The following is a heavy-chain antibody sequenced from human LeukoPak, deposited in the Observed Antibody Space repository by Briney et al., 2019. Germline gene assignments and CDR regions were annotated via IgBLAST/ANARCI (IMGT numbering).Heavy chain of an antibody. CDR1: GYTFTGYY. CDR3: ARGGGVVVFDY. CDR2: INPNSGGT. J-gene: IGHJ4*02. D-gene: IGHD3-3*01. V-gene: IGHV1-2*02. Sequence: ASVKVSCKASGYTFTGYYMHWVRQAPGQGLEWMGWINPNSGGTKYAQKFQGRVTMTRDTSISTAYMELSRLRSDDTAVYYCARGGGVVVFDYWGQGTLVTVSS.